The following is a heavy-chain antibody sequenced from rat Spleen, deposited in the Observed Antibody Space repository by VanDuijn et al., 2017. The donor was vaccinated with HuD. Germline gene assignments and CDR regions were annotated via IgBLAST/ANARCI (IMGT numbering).Heavy chain of an antibody. J-gene: IGHJ2*01. D-gene: IGHD4-3*01. Sequence: EVKLVESGGGLVQPGRSLKLSCAASGFNFNDHWMGWVRQAPGKGLEWIGEINKDSSTIKYVPSLKDKFIISRDNAQNTLYLQMSKLGSEDTATYYCVREEIGVRDWGQGVMVTGSS. V-gene: IGHV4-2*01. CDR1: GFNFNDHW. CDR2: INKDSSTI. CDR3: VREEIGVRD.